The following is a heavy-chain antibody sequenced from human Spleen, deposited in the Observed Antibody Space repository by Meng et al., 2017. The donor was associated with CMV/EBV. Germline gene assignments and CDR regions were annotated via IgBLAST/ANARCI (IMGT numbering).Heavy chain of an antibody. Sequence: CAGYGESFTGYFWSWIRQTPGKGLEWIGEINPRGSPNYTPSLKSRVTISVDTSKNQFSLKLISVTAADTAVYYCARLYSSGTSWFDPWGQGILVTVSS. CDR1: GESFTGYF. J-gene: IGHJ5*02. CDR3: ARLYSSGTSWFDP. V-gene: IGHV4-34*01. D-gene: IGHD2-15*01. CDR2: INPRGSP.